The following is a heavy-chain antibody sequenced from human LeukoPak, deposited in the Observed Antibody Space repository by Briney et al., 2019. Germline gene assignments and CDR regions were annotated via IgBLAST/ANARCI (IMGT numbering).Heavy chain of an antibody. D-gene: IGHD2-2*01. CDR3: ARGRLCSSTSCYDVYYYYYYMDV. Sequence: SETLSLTCAVYGGSFSGYYRSWIRQPPGKGLEWIGEINHSGSTNYNPSLKSRVTISVDTSKNQFSLKLSSVTAADTAVYYCARGRLCSSTSCYDVYYYYYYMDVWGKGTTVTVSS. J-gene: IGHJ6*03. CDR2: INHSGST. V-gene: IGHV4-34*01. CDR1: GGSFSGYY.